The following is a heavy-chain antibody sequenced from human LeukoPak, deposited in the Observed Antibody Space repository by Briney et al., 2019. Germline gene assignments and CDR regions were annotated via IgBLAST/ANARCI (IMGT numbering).Heavy chain of an antibody. V-gene: IGHV3-7*03. CDR3: ARGGGLDV. D-gene: IGHD3-16*01. CDR2: INSDGSEG. J-gene: IGHJ6*02. Sequence: PGGSLRLSCAVSGFTFSGFWMSWSRQAPGKGLEWVASINSDGSEGYYVDSVKGRFTISRDNAKNSLYLQMSNLRAEDTAVYFCARGGGLDVWGQGATVTVSS. CDR1: GFTFSGFW.